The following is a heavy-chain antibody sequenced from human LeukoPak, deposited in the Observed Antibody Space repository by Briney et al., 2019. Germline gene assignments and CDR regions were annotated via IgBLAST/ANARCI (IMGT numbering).Heavy chain of an antibody. D-gene: IGHD3-22*01. J-gene: IGHJ4*02. CDR3: AKGSYYDSSGSFYFDY. V-gene: IGHV3-23*01. CDR1: GFTFSSYA. Sequence: GGSLRLSCAASGFTFSSYAMAWVRQAPGKGLEWVSVLSGSGTSTYYADSVKGRFTISRDNSKNTLYVQVNSLGTEDTAAYYCAKGSYYDSSGSFYFDYWGQGTLVTVSS. CDR2: LSGSGTST.